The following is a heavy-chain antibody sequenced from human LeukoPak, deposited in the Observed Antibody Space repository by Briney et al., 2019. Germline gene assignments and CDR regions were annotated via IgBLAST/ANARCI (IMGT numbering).Heavy chain of an antibody. Sequence: PSETLSLTCTVSGGSISSSNYYWGWIRQPPGKGLEWIGSIYYSGSTHYNPSLKSRVTISVDTSNNQFSLKLSSVAAADTAVYYCAGGPTISPDYWGQGTLVTVSS. CDR1: GGSISSSNYY. V-gene: IGHV4-39*01. CDR3: AGGPTISPDY. CDR2: IYYSGST. D-gene: IGHD3-3*01. J-gene: IGHJ4*02.